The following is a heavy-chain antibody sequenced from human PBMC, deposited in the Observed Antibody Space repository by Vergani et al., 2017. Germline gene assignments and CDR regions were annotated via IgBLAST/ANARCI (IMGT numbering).Heavy chain of an antibody. CDR2: ISYDGSNK. J-gene: IGHJ6*03. CDR3: ARAPGYCSGGSCYSYYYYMDV. D-gene: IGHD2-15*01. CDR1: GFTFSSYA. V-gene: IGHV3-30-3*01. Sequence: QVQLVESGGGVVQPGGSLRLSCAASGFTFSSYAMHWVRQAPGKGLEWVAVISYDGSNKYYADSVKGRFTISRDNSKNTLYLQMNSLRAEDTAVYYCARAPGYCSGGSCYSYYYYMDVWGKGTTVTVSS.